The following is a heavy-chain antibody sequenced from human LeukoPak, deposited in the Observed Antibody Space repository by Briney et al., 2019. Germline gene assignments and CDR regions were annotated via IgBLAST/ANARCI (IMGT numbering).Heavy chain of an antibody. Sequence: ASVTVSFKSSVYSFTAYYIHWVRQARGQGREGMGWIHPRSGDTSYAQKLQGRVTMARHTSISTVYMDLSSLGSDDTAVYYCARDGEYGTGSYWRGCFDYWGQGIQVTVSS. D-gene: IGHD3-10*01. CDR1: VYSFTAYY. CDR2: IHPRSGDT. CDR3: ARDGEYGTGSYWRGCFDY. J-gene: IGHJ4*02. V-gene: IGHV1-2*02.